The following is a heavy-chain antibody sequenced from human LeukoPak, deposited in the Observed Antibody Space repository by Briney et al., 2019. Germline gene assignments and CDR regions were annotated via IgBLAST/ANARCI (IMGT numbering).Heavy chain of an antibody. CDR3: AKHVSGSLFYFDY. Sequence: SGGSLRPSCAASGFTFRNCAMSWVRQAPGKGLEWVSGISGTGYNTYYADSVKGRFTISRDNSKNTLYLQMNSLGAEDTAVYYCAKHVSGSLFYFDYWGQRTLVTVSS. CDR2: ISGTGYNT. D-gene: IGHD3-10*01. CDR1: GFTFRNCA. V-gene: IGHV3-23*01. J-gene: IGHJ4*02.